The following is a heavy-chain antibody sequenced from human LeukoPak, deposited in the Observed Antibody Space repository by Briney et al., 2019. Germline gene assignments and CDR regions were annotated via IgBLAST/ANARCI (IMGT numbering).Heavy chain of an antibody. D-gene: IGHD5-12*01. CDR3: AKDRRGYSGYDAFDI. Sequence: PGGSLRLPCAASGFTFSSYGMHWVRQAPGKGLEWVAFIRYDGSNKYYADSVKGRFTISRDNSKNTLYLQMNSLRAEDTAVYYCAKDRRGYSGYDAFDIWGQGTMVTVSS. J-gene: IGHJ3*02. CDR1: GFTFSSYG. CDR2: IRYDGSNK. V-gene: IGHV3-30*02.